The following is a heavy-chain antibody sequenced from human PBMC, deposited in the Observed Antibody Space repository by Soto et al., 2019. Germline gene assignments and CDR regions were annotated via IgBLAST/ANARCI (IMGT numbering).Heavy chain of an antibody. V-gene: IGHV3-48*03. J-gene: IGHJ6*02. CDR3: ARDHKGGYYYYGMDV. CDR1: GFTFSSYE. Sequence: EVQLVESGGGLVQPGGSLRLSCAASGFTFSSYEMNWVRQAPGKGLEWVSYISSSGSTIYYADSVKGRFTISRDNAKNSLYLQMNSLRAEDTDVYYCARDHKGGYYYYGMDVWGQGTTVTVSS. CDR2: ISSSGSTI.